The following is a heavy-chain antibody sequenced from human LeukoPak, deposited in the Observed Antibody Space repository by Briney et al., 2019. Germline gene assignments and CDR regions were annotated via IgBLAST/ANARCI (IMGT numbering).Heavy chain of an antibody. CDR3: ARDPGTTGDS. Sequence: GGSLRLSCVVSGFSVSDYDMSWIRQTPGRGLEWISYISSSGRLIKHLESVKGRFTMSRDDAKNSLFLEMTSLRVDDTAVYFCARDPGTTGDSWGQGTLVTVSS. J-gene: IGHJ5*02. CDR1: GFSVSDYD. D-gene: IGHD1-1*01. V-gene: IGHV3-11*04. CDR2: ISSSGRLI.